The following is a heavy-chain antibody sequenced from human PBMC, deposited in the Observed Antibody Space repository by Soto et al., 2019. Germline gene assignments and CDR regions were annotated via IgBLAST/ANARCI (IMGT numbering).Heavy chain of an antibody. CDR2: IYPGDSDT. CDR3: ARLDDYDHVWGSSNWFDP. J-gene: IGHJ5*02. D-gene: IGHD3-16*01. V-gene: IGHV5-51*01. Sequence: GESLKISCKCSGYSFTSYWIGWVRQMPGKGLEWMGIIYPGDSDTRYSPSFQGQVTISADKSISTAYLQWSSLKASDTAMYYCARLDDYDHVWGSSNWFDPWGQGTLVTVSS. CDR1: GYSFTSYW.